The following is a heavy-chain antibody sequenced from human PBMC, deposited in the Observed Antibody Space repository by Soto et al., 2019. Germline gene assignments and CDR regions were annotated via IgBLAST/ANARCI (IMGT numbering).Heavy chain of an antibody. V-gene: IGHV3-30*18. CDR1: GFTFSNFG. J-gene: IGHJ4*02. CDR2: ISSDGGDK. D-gene: IGHD2-15*01. CDR3: VKGSEVARQELDH. Sequence: GGSLSLSCAASGFTFSNFGMHWVRQAPGKGLEWVAAISSDGGDKYYSHSVKDRFTISRDNSKNTLFLQMNSLRVEDTAVYYCVKGSEVARQELDHWGQGILVTVSS.